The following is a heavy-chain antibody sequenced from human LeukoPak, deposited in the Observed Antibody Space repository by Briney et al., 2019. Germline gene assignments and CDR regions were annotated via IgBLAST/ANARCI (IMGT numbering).Heavy chain of an antibody. J-gene: IGHJ4*02. CDR1: GYTFTSYG. D-gene: IGHD1-14*01. CDR3: AIPRAGKPYFDY. CDR2: ISAYNGNS. V-gene: IGHV1-18*01. Sequence: GASVKVSCKASGYTFTSYGISWVRQAPGHGLEWTGWISAYNGNSNYAQKLEARVTMTTVPSPTTASMELRSLRSDDTAVYYCAIPRAGKPYFDYWGQGTLITVSS.